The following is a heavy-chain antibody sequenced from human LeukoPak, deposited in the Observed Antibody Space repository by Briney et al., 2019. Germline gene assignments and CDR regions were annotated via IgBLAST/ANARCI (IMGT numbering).Heavy chain of an antibody. Sequence: PGGSLRLSCVAPGFSFSSYTMSWVRQAPGKGLEWVAKMKEDGSDIHYVDSVKGRFTICRDNAKNSLCLQMSSLRVEDTAVYYCARGGARYLDSWGQGILVTVSS. D-gene: IGHD3-9*01. CDR3: ARGGARYLDS. CDR2: MKEDGSDI. CDR1: GFSFSSYT. J-gene: IGHJ4*02. V-gene: IGHV3-7*01.